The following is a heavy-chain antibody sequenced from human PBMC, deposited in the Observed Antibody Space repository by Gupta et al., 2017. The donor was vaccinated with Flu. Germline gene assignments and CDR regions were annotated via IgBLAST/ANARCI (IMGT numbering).Heavy chain of an antibody. V-gene: IGHV3-21*02. D-gene: IGHD1-14*01. CDR2: ISSSSSYI. CDR1: GFTFSTYS. J-gene: IGHJ4*02. CDR3: ARSWEPKAFTDY. Sequence: EVQLVESGGGLVMPGGSLRLSCAASGFTFSTYSVNWVRQAPGKGLEWFSFISSSSSYIYYADSVKGRFTISRDNAKNSLYLQMNSLRAEDTAVYYCARSWEPKAFTDYWGQGTLVTVSS.